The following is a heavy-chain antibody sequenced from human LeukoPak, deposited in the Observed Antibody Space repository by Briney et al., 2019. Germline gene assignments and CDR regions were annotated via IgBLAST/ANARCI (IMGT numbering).Heavy chain of an antibody. J-gene: IGHJ4*02. Sequence: GGSLRLSCAASGFTFSSYGMHWVRQAPGKGLEWVAVIWYDGSNKYYADSVKGRFTISRDNSKNTLYLQMNSLGAEDTAVYYCAKDATGVQWLVPFFDYWGQGTLVTVSS. V-gene: IGHV3-30*02. CDR3: AKDATGVQWLVPFFDY. CDR1: GFTFSSYG. D-gene: IGHD6-19*01. CDR2: IWYDGSNK.